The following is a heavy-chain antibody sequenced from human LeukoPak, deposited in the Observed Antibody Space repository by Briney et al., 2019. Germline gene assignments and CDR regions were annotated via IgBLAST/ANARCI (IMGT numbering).Heavy chain of an antibody. CDR1: GFTFSDYY. CDR3: AKDHSSGYFYFDY. Sequence: GGSLRLSCAASGFTFSDYYMSWIRHAPGKGLEWVSYISSSSSYTNYADSVKGRFTISRDNAKNSLYLQMNSLRAEDTAVYYCAKDHSSGYFYFDYWGQGTLVTVST. V-gene: IGHV3-11*05. CDR2: ISSSSSYT. D-gene: IGHD3-22*01. J-gene: IGHJ4*02.